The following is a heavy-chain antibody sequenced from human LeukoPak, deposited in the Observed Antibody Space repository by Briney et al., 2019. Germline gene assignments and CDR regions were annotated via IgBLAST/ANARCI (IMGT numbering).Heavy chain of an antibody. V-gene: IGHV3-30*04. CDR2: ISYDGSNK. CDR1: GFTFSSYA. D-gene: IGHD6-13*01. CDR3: ARGGSSWSHYYYYMDV. J-gene: IGHJ6*03. Sequence: GGSPRLSCAASGFTFSSYAMHWVRQAPGKGLEWVAVISYDGSNKYYADSVKGRFTISRDNSKNTLYLQMNSLRAEDTAVYYCARGGSSWSHYYYYMDVWGKGTTVTVSS.